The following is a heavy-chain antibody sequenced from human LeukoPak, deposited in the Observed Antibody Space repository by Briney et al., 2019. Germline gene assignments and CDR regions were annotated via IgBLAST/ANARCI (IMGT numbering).Heavy chain of an antibody. CDR3: ARGDYSYGPFDY. CDR2: IYYSGST. J-gene: IGHJ4*02. V-gene: IGHV4-59*01. D-gene: IGHD5-18*01. Sequence: SETLSLTCTVSGGSISSYYWSWIRRPPGKGLEWIGYIYYSGSTNYNPSLKSRVTISVDTSKNQFSLKLSSETAADTAVYYCARGDYSYGPFDYWGQGTLVTVSS. CDR1: GGSISSYY.